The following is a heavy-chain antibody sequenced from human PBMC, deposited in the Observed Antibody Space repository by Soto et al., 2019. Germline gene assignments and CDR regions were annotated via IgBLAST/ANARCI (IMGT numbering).Heavy chain of an antibody. CDR1: GCSISSINW. J-gene: IGHJ5*02. CDR2: IYQSGTT. D-gene: IGHD3-10*01. CDR3: ARTAGTSPTHPFDP. Sequence: SGPRSLTCGLSGCSISSINWWSWVRQAPGEGLEWLGEIYQSGTTNYNPSLTSRVTMSIDKSKKQFFLNVASETAADTAVYYCARTAGTSPTHPFDPWGQGTLVTVSS. V-gene: IGHV4-4*02.